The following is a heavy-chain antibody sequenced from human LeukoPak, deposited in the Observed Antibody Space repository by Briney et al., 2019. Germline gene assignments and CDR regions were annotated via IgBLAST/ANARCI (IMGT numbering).Heavy chain of an antibody. CDR1: GFTFSNYA. CDR3: ASDRYGDFYWYFDL. D-gene: IGHD4-17*01. V-gene: IGHV3-21*01. J-gene: IGHJ2*01. Sequence: GGSLRLSCAASGFTFSNYAMNWVRQAPGKGLEWVSSISSSSSYIYYADSVKGRFTISRDNAKNSLYLQMNSLRAEDTAVYYCASDRYGDFYWYFDLWGRGTLVTVSS. CDR2: ISSSSSYI.